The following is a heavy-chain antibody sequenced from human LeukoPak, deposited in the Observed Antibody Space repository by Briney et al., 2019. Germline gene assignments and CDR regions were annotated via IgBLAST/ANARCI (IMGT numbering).Heavy chain of an antibody. CDR3: GRRFALDF. V-gene: IGHV6-1*01. J-gene: IGHJ3*01. CDR2: TYYGTKWYY. CDR1: GDTISSNSCA. Sequence: SQTLSLTCDVSGDTISSNSCAWNWIRQSPSRGLEWLGSTYYGTKWYYDYAVSVKSTITITPDTSKKQFSLLLNSVTAADTAAYYCGRRFALDFWGKGTMVTVSS.